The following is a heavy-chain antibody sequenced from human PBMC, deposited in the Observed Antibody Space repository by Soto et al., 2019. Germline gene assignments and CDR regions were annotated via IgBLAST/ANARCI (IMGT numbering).Heavy chain of an antibody. CDR3: AKYTYYSDRSAYHPPYYYDF. CDR1: GFIFSEYS. D-gene: IGHD3-22*01. Sequence: GGSLRLSCKASGFIFSEYSMSWVRQAPGKGLEWVSSISGSSSHMYYADSLKGRFTISRDNAKNSLYLQMSGLRAEDAAVYFCAKYTYYSDRSAYHPPYYYDFWGQGMLVTVSS. J-gene: IGHJ4*02. CDR2: ISGSSSHM. V-gene: IGHV3-21*01.